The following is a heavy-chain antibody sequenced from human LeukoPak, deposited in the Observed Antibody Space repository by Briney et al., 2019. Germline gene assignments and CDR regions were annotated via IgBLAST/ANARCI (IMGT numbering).Heavy chain of an antibody. Sequence: GGSLRLSCAASGFTVSSKYMNWVRQAPGEGLEWVSVIYSGGSTYYADSVKGRFTVSRDSSKNTVYLQMNSLRVEDTGIYYCARERDSSSYYLGYWGQGSLVTMSS. CDR1: GFTVSSKY. J-gene: IGHJ4*02. CDR2: IYSGGST. CDR3: ARERDSSSYYLGY. D-gene: IGHD3-22*01. V-gene: IGHV3-53*01.